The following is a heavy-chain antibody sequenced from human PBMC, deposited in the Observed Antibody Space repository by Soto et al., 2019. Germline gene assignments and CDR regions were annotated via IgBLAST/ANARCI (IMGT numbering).Heavy chain of an antibody. J-gene: IGHJ4*02. D-gene: IGHD2-15*01. V-gene: IGHV4-59*08. CDR2: IYYSGST. Sequence: SETLSLTCTVSVGSISSYYWSWIRQPPGKGLEWIGYIYYSGSTNYNPSLKSRVTLSVDTSKNQFSLKLSSVTAADTAVYYCARQGLGYCSGGSCYSLTFDYWGQGTLVTVSS. CDR3: ARQGLGYCSGGSCYSLTFDY. CDR1: VGSISSYY.